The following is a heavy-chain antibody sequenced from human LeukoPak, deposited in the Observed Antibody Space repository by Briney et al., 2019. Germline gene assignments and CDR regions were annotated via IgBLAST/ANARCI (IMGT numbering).Heavy chain of an antibody. CDR2: INSDGSST. CDR1: GFTFSSYS. D-gene: IGHD3-10*01. CDR3: ARGLGYGWFDP. Sequence: PGGSLRLSCAASGFTFSSYSMHGVRQDPGKGLVWVSRINSDGSSTTYADSVKGRFTISRDNAKNTLYLQMNSLRVEDTAVYYCARGLGYGWFDPWGQGTLVTVSS. J-gene: IGHJ5*02. V-gene: IGHV3-74*01.